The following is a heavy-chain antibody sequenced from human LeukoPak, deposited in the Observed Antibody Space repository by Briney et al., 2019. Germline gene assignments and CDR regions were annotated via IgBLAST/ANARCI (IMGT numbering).Heavy chain of an antibody. CDR3: ARSPEIYFMDV. Sequence: GGSLRLSCAASGFTFSSYNMNWVRQAPGKGLEWVSSISFNSRYIYYADSLKGRFTISRDNAKNSLYLQMNSLRAEDTAVYYCARSPEIYFMDVWGKGTTVTVSS. V-gene: IGHV3-21*01. D-gene: IGHD5-24*01. J-gene: IGHJ6*03. CDR2: ISFNSRYI. CDR1: GFTFSSYN.